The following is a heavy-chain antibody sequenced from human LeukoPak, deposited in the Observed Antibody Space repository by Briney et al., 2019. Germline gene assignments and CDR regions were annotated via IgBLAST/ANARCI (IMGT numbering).Heavy chain of an antibody. Sequence: GGSLRLSCVASGFIFSSWWVSWVRKAPGEGRELVSYISTSSSIKYHAASVKGRFTISRANAKNSLYLQMNSLRDEDTAVYYCAGAGFDYWGQGPLVTVSS. V-gene: IGHV3-48*02. CDR1: GFIFSSWW. J-gene: IGHJ4*02. CDR2: ISTSSSIK. CDR3: AGAGFDY.